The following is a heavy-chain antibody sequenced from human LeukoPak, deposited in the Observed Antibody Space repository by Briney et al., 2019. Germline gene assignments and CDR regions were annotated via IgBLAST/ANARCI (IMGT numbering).Heavy chain of an antibody. CDR3: ARRATAMVSPFDY. CDR1: GGSISSGGYS. D-gene: IGHD5-18*01. V-gene: IGHV4-30-2*03. CDR2: IYHSGST. Sequence: PSETLSLTCAVSGGSISSGGYSWSWIRQPPGKGLEWIGYIYHSGSTYYNPSLKSRVTISVDTSKNQFSLKLTSATAADTAVYYCARRATAMVSPFDYWGQGTLVTVSS. J-gene: IGHJ4*02.